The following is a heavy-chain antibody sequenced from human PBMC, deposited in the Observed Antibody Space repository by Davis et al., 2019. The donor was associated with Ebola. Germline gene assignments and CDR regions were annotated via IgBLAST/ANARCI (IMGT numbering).Heavy chain of an antibody. Sequence: GESLKISCAASGFTFSSYAMHWVRQAPGKGLEWVAVISYDGSNKYYADSVKGRFTISRDNSKNTLYLQMNSLRAEDTAVYYCASYDPIDYWGQGTLVTVSS. CDR2: ISYDGSNK. D-gene: IGHD5-12*01. J-gene: IGHJ4*02. CDR1: GFTFSSYA. V-gene: IGHV3-30-3*01. CDR3: ASYDPIDY.